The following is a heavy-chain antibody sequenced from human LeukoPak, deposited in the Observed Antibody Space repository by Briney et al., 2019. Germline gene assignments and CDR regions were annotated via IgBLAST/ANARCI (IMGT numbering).Heavy chain of an antibody. J-gene: IGHJ4*02. CDR3: ARGRYSSSWYSQYFDY. Sequence: SETLSLTCAVYGGFFSGYYWSWIRQPPGKGLEWIGEINHSGSTNYNPSLKSRVTISVDTSKNQFSLKLSSVTAADTAVYYCARGRYSSSWYSQYFDYWGQGTLVTVSS. CDR1: GGFFSGYY. D-gene: IGHD6-13*01. V-gene: IGHV4-34*01. CDR2: INHSGST.